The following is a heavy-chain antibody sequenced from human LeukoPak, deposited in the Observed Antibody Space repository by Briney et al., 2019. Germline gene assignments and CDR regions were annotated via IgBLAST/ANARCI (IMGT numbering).Heavy chain of an antibody. CDR1: GFTFSSYS. D-gene: IGHD4-23*01. J-gene: IGHJ4*02. CDR2: ISSSSSTI. Sequence: GGSLRLSCAASGFTFSSYSMNWVRQAPGKGLERVSYISSSSSTIYYADSVKGRFTISRDNAKNSLYLQTNSLRAEDTAVYYCARKFGGNYGYFDYWGQGTLVTVSS. V-gene: IGHV3-48*01. CDR3: ARKFGGNYGYFDY.